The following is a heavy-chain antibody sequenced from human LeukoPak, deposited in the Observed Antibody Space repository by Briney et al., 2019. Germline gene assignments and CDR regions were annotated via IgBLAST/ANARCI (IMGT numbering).Heavy chain of an antibody. Sequence: GGSLRLSCAASGFTFSSYGMHWVRQAPGKGLEWAAVIWYDGSNKYYADSVKGRFTISRDNSKNTLYLQMNSLRAEDTAVYYCARDRGTYGYFDYWGQGTLVTVSS. CDR3: ARDRGTYGYFDY. D-gene: IGHD3-10*01. CDR1: GFTFSSYG. CDR2: IWYDGSNK. J-gene: IGHJ4*02. V-gene: IGHV3-33*01.